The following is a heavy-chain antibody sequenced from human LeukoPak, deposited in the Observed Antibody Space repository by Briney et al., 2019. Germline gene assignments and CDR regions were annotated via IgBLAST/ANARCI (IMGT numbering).Heavy chain of an antibody. J-gene: IGHJ4*02. CDR2: INHSGST. CDR3: ARGGAIVGATLVY. V-gene: IGHV4-34*01. Sequence: SETLSLTCAVYGGSFSGYYWSWIRQPPGKGLEWIGEINHSGSTNYNPSLKSRVTISVDTSKNQFSLKLSSVTAADTAVYNCARGGAIVGATLVYWGQGTLVTVSS. CDR1: GGSFSGYY. D-gene: IGHD1-26*01.